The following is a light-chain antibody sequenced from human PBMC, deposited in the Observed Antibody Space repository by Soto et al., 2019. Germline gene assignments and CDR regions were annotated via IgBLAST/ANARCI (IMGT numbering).Light chain of an antibody. CDR3: QSFDSSVSGLQGV. CDR2: ANN. V-gene: IGLV1-40*01. J-gene: IGLJ3*02. CDR1: SSNIGAGYD. Sequence: QSALTQPPSVSGAPGQRVTISCTGSSSNIGAGYDVHWYQHLPGTAPKLLIYANNNRPSGVPGRFSGSKSGTSASLAITGLQPEDEADYYCQSFDSSVSGLQGVFGGGTKLTVL.